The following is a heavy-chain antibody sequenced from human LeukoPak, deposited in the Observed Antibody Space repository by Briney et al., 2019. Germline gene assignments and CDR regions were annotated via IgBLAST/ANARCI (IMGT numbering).Heavy chain of an antibody. J-gene: IGHJ4*02. V-gene: IGHV1-2*02. Sequence: ASVKVSCTASGYPFTGYYMHWVRQAPGQELEWMGWIDPNSGDTNYAQNLQGRVTMTRDTSINTAYMEVNRLTFDDTAMYYCARDYDSDLDYWGQGTLVTVSS. CDR3: ARDYDSDLDY. CDR2: IDPNSGDT. D-gene: IGHD3-3*01. CDR1: GYPFTGYY.